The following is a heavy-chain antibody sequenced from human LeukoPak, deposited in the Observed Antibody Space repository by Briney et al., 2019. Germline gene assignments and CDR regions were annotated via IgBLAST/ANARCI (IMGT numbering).Heavy chain of an antibody. D-gene: IGHD5-18*01. V-gene: IGHV1-46*01. CDR3: ARDLEEGQYSYGPFDY. J-gene: IGHJ4*02. CDR1: GYTFTSYY. Sequence: ASVKVSCKASGYTFTSYYMHWVRQAPGQGLEWMGIINPSGGSTSYAQKFQGRVTMTRDMSTSTVYMELSSLRSEDTAVYYCARDLEEGQYSYGPFDYWGQGTLVTVSS. CDR2: INPSGGST.